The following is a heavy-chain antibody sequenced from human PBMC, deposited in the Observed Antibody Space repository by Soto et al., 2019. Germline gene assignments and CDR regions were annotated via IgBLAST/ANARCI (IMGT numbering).Heavy chain of an antibody. J-gene: IGHJ4*02. CDR2: ISYDGSNK. D-gene: IGHD2-2*01. Sequence: QVQLVESGGGVVQPGRSPRLSCAASGFTFSSYGMHWVRQAPGKGLEWVAVISYDGSNKYYADSVKGRFTISRDNSKNTLYLQMNSLRAEDTAVYYCAKVEVVPAAMGWYDYWGQGTLVTVSS. CDR1: GFTFSSYG. CDR3: AKVEVVPAAMGWYDY. V-gene: IGHV3-30*18.